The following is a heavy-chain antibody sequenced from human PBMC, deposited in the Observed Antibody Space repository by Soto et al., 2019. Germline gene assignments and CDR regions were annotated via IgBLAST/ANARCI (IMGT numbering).Heavy chain of an antibody. Sequence: EVQLLESGGGLVQPGGSLRLSCAASGSTFRSYAMSWVRQAPGKGLEWVSGISGSSGSTYYADSVKGRFTISRDNSKNTLFLQMNSLRAEDTAMYYCAKDRESSTAPRGGCDYWGQGTLVTVSS. V-gene: IGHV3-23*01. D-gene: IGHD6-6*01. J-gene: IGHJ4*02. CDR3: AKDRESSTAPRGGCDY. CDR1: GSTFRSYA. CDR2: ISGSSGST.